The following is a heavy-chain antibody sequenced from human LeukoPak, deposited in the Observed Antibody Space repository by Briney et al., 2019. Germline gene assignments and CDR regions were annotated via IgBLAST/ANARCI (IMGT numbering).Heavy chain of an antibody. J-gene: IGHJ3*02. CDR1: GYTFTGYD. CDR2: ISPNSGGT. Sequence: ASVKVSCKASGYTFTGYDIRWVRQAPGQGLEWMGRISPNSGGTNYAQKVQGRVTMTRDTSISTAYMELRRLRSDDTAVYYCARGLLWFGELKIGRRAFDIWGQGTMVTVSS. CDR3: ARGLLWFGELKIGRRAFDI. D-gene: IGHD3-10*01. V-gene: IGHV1-2*06.